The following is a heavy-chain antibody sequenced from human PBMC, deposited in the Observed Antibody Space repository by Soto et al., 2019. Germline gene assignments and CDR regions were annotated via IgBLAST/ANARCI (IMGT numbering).Heavy chain of an antibody. CDR2: IYYSGST. Sequence: SETLSLSCTVSGGSISSSSYYWGWIRQPPGKGLEWIGSIYYSGSTYYADSVKGRFTISRDNSKNTLYLQMNSLRAEDTAVYYCARDLCSSTSCSPCAPYYYYGMDVWGQGTTVTVSS. V-gene: IGHV4-39*02. J-gene: IGHJ6*02. D-gene: IGHD2-2*01. CDR1: GGSISSSSYY. CDR3: ARDLCSSTSCSPCAPYYYYGMDV.